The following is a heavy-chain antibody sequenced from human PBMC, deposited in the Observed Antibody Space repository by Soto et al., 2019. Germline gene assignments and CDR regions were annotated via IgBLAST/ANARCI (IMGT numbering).Heavy chain of an antibody. CDR2: VRGRGSST. CDR1: GFIFSDYA. D-gene: IGHD2-21*02. V-gene: IGHV3-23*01. CDR3: AKDSIPVPYCGDDCYRDF. Sequence: EVQLLESGGVLVQPGGSLRLSCAASGFIFSDYAMSWVRQAPGKGLEWISSVRGRGSSTYYADSVKGRFTISRDNFKNTLYLQMSSLRAEDTDMYYCAKDSIPVPYCGDDCYRDFWGQGTLVTVSS. J-gene: IGHJ4*02.